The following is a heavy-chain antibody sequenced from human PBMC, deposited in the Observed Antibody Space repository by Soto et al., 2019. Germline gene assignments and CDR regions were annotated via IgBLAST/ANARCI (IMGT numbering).Heavy chain of an antibody. J-gene: IGHJ3*02. CDR1: GGSISSYY. CDR3: ARAYCGGDCYYDAFDI. CDR2: IYYSGST. Sequence: SETLSLTCTVSGGSISSYYWSWIRQPPGKGLEWIGYIYYSGSTNYNPSLKSRVTISVDTSKNQFSLKLSSVTAADTAVYYCARAYCGGDCYYDAFDIWGQGTIVTVSS. D-gene: IGHD2-21*02. V-gene: IGHV4-59*01.